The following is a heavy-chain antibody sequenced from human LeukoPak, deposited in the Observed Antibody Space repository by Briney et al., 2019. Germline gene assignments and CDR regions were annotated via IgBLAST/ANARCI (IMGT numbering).Heavy chain of an antibody. CDR3: ARVPFDY. V-gene: IGHV4-59*12. CDR2: IYHSGST. J-gene: IGHJ4*02. Sequence: SETLSLTCTVSGGSISPYYWSWIRQPPGKGLEWIGFIYHSGSTNYNPSLNSRVSISVDTSKNQFSLKLSSVTAADTAVYYCARVPFDYWGQGTLVTVSS. CDR1: GGSISPYY.